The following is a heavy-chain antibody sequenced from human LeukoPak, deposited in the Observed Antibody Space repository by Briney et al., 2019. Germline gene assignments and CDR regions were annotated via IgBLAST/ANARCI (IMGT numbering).Heavy chain of an antibody. Sequence: GGSLRLSCAASGFTVSSNYMSWVRQAPGEGLQWVSVIYSGAGTYYADSVKGRFTISRDNSKNTLYLQMNSLRAEDSAVYFCASQLLNPYSFDHWGQGTLVTVSS. CDR3: ASQLLNPYSFDH. CDR1: GFTVSSNY. J-gene: IGHJ4*02. D-gene: IGHD2-2*02. V-gene: IGHV3-53*01. CDR2: IYSGAGT.